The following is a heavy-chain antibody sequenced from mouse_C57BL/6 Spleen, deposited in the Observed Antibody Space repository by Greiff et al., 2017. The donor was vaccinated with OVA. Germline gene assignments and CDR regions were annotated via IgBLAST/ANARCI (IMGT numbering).Heavy chain of an antibody. V-gene: IGHV5-6*02. J-gene: IGHJ1*03. CDR2: ISSGGSYT. Sequence: DVMLVESGGDLVKPGGSLKLSCAASGFTFSSYGMSWVRQTPDKRLEWVATISSGGSYTYYPDSVKGRFTISRDNAKNTLYLQMSSLKSEDTAMYYSANYYGSSHWYFDVWGTGTTVTVSS. CDR3: ANYYGSSHWYFDV. D-gene: IGHD1-1*01. CDR1: GFTFSSYG.